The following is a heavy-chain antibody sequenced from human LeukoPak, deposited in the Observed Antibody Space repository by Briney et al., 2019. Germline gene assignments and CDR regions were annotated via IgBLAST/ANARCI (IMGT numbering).Heavy chain of an antibody. Sequence: PGGSLRLSCVASGLSLSNSAMTWVRQAPGKGLEWVSILTGDGTGTFYADSVKGRFSISRDIFTNTLYLQMTSLGVDDTALYYCATVGGFCPSSNCYAYFDYWGQGSPVTVSS. CDR3: ATVGGFCPSSNCYAYFDY. V-gene: IGHV3-23*01. CDR2: LTGDGTGT. D-gene: IGHD2-2*01. J-gene: IGHJ4*02. CDR1: GLSLSNSA.